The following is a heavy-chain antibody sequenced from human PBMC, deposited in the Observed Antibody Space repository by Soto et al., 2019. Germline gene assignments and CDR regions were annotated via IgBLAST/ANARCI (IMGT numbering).Heavy chain of an antibody. Sequence: SETLSLTCTVSGGSISSYYWSWIRQPPGKGLEWIGYIYYSGSTNYNPSLKSRVTISVDTPKNQFSLKLSSVTAADTAVYYCARDYSGSYYASWGQGTLVTVSS. CDR1: GGSISSYY. V-gene: IGHV4-59*01. J-gene: IGHJ5*02. D-gene: IGHD1-26*01. CDR2: IYYSGST. CDR3: ARDYSGSYYAS.